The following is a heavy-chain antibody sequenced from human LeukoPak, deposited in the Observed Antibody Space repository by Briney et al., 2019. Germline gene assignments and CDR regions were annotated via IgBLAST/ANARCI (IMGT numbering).Heavy chain of an antibody. D-gene: IGHD3-10*01. V-gene: IGHV1-18*01. J-gene: IGHJ4*02. CDR2: ISPYNGNT. Sequence: GASVKVSCKSSGYTFTSYGISWVRQAPGQGLEWMGWISPYNGNTNYAQKLQGRVTMTTDTSTSTAYMELRSLRYDDTAVYYCAREGGGDGSGSNGFDYWGQGTLVTVSS. CDR3: AREGGGDGSGSNGFDY. CDR1: GYTFTSYG.